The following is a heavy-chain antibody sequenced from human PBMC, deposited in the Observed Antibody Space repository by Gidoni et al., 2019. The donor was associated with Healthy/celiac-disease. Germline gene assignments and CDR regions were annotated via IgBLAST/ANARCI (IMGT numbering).Heavy chain of an antibody. J-gene: IGHJ4*02. D-gene: IGHD3-3*01. Sequence: QLQLQASGPGLVTPSETLSLTCTVSGGSISSSSYYWGWIRQPPGKGLEWIGSIYYSGSTYYNPSLKSRVTISVDTSKNQFSLKLSSVTAADTAVYYCAKASLEWLCPFDYWGQGTLVTVSS. CDR1: GGSISSSSYY. CDR3: AKASLEWLCPFDY. V-gene: IGHV4-39*01. CDR2: IYYSGST.